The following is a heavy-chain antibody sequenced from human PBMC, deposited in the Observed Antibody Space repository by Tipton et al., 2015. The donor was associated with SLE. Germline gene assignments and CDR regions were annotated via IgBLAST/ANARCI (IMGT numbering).Heavy chain of an antibody. D-gene: IGHD3/OR15-3a*01. CDR1: GLTFSSYG. V-gene: IGHV3-33*06. CDR3: AKDGLAYVDFWTPFGYYMDV. J-gene: IGHJ6*03. CDR2: IWFDGSYE. Sequence: SLRLSCVASGLTFSSYGVYWVRQAPGKGLEWVEVIWFDGSYEYYADSVRGRFTISRDNSMDTLYLQMNSLGPEETAVYYCAKDGLAYVDFWTPFGYYMDVWGKGTSVTVSS.